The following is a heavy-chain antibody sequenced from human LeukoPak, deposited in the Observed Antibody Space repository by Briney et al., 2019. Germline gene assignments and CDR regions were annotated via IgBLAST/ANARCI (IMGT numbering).Heavy chain of an antibody. D-gene: IGHD2-15*01. J-gene: IGHJ6*02. Sequence: ASVKVSCKTSGYTFTSYGISWVRQAPGQGLEGMGWISGYNGDTHYAQNLQDRVTMTTDTSTSTAYMDVRSLRSDDTAVYYCARAGADSAAYFYYAMDVWGQGTTVTVSS. CDR2: ISGYNGDT. V-gene: IGHV1-18*01. CDR3: ARAGADSAAYFYYAMDV. CDR1: GYTFTSYG.